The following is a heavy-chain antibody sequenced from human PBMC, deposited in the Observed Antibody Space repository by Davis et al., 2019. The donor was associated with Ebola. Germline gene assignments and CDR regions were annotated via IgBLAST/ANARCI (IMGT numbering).Heavy chain of an antibody. J-gene: IGHJ6*03. CDR2: INHSGST. D-gene: IGHD2-2*02. CDR1: GGSFSGYY. Sequence: PSETLSLTCAVYGGSFSGYYWSWIRQPPGKGLEWIGEINHSGSTNYSPSFQGHVTISADKSISTAYLQWSSLKASDTAMYYCARHPYCSSTSCYTSYYYYMDVWGKGTTVTVSS. V-gene: IGHV4-34*01. CDR3: ARHPYCSSTSCYTSYYYYMDV.